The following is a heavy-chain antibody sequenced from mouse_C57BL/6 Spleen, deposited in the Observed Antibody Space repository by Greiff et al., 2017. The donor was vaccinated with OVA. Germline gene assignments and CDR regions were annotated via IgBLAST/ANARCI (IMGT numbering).Heavy chain of an antibody. V-gene: IGHV5-4*03. D-gene: IGHD1-1*01. J-gene: IGHJ3*01. Sequence: EVKLMESGGGLVKPGGSLKLSCAASGFTFSSYAMPWVRQTPEQRLEWVATISDGGSYTYYPDNVKGRFTISRDNAKNNLYLQMSHLKSEDTAMYYCAVDHVYYGSSRFAYWGQGTLVTVSA. CDR3: AVDHVYYGSSRFAY. CDR1: GFTFSSYA. CDR2: ISDGGSYT.